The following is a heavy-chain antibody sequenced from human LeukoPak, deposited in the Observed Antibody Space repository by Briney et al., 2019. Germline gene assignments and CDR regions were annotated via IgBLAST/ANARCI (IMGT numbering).Heavy chain of an antibody. Sequence: GGSLRLSCAASGFTFSSYSMNWVRQAPGKGLEWVSSISSSSSYIYYADSVKGRFTISRDNAKNSLYLQMNSLRAEDTAVYYCARDKGYYGSGSYPPNWLDPWGQGTLVTVSS. V-gene: IGHV3-21*01. D-gene: IGHD3-10*01. CDR2: ISSSSSYI. CDR1: GFTFSSYS. CDR3: ARDKGYYGSGSYPPNWLDP. J-gene: IGHJ5*02.